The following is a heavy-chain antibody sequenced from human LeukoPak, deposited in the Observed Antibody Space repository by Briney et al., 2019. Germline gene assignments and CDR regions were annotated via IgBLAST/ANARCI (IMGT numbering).Heavy chain of an antibody. V-gene: IGHV3-23*01. J-gene: IGHJ4*02. CDR3: ARGKGIAVSSFDS. D-gene: IGHD6-19*01. CDR2: ISGSGTST. Sequence: GGSLRLSCAASGFTFSSYAISWVRQAPGRGLEWVSGISGSGTSTYYADSVKGRFTISRDNSKNTMSLQMNSLRAEDTALYYCARGKGIAVSSFDSWGQGTQVTVSS. CDR1: GFTFSSYA.